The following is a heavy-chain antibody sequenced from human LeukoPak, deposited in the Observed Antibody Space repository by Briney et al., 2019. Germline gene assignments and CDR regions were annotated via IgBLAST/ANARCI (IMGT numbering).Heavy chain of an antibody. CDR2: INPNSGGT. Sequence: ASVKVSCKASGYTFTGYYMHWVREAPGQGLEWMGWINPNSGGTNYAQKFQGRVTMTRDTSISTAYMELSRLRSDDTAVYYCARAIVLVVYAVRGAFDIWGPGTMVTVPS. CDR1: GYTFTGYY. J-gene: IGHJ3*02. D-gene: IGHD2-8*02. V-gene: IGHV1-2*02. CDR3: ARAIVLVVYAVRGAFDI.